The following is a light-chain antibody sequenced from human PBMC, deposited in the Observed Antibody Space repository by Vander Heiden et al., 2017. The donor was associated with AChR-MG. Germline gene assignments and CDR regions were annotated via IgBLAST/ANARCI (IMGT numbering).Light chain of an antibody. V-gene: IGKV1-39*01. CDR3: QRTASVPPT. CDR2: GTS. CDR1: QTVHNY. J-gene: IGKJ2*01. Sequence: DIQMTQSPSSLSASVGDRVTISCRASQTVHNYLNWYQQRPGKAPNLLISGTSNLQSGVPSRFSGSGSGTEFTLSISGLQPEDYATYFCQRTASVPPTFGWGAKLGI.